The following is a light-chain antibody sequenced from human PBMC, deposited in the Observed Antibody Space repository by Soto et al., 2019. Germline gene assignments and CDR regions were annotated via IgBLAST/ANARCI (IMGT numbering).Light chain of an antibody. CDR2: DAS. Sequence: EIVLTQSPSTLSLFPGDRASLFSRSRQSVSRYLAWYQQKHAQAPRLLXYDASNRANGIPVRFSGSGSGTDLTLIISRLEPEDFAVYDCQQYGSSPGITFGQGTRLEIK. CDR1: QSVSRY. CDR3: QQYGSSPGIT. J-gene: IGKJ5*01. V-gene: IGKV3-20*01.